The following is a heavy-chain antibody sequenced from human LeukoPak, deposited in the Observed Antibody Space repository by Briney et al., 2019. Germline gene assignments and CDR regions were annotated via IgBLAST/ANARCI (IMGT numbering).Heavy chain of an antibody. CDR3: ARGGYNDFWSDYYSYFFDY. V-gene: IGHV2-5*01. CDR1: GFSLSTRGVG. Sequence: SGPTLVRPTQTLTLTCSFSGFSLSTRGVGVGWICQPPGKALEWLAFNSLNDAKPYSSSLKSRLTITKNTSKNQVVITMTNMDSVDTATYYCARGGYNDFWSDYYSYFFDYRGQGILVTVSS. J-gene: IGHJ4*02. CDR2: NSLNDAK. D-gene: IGHD3-3*01.